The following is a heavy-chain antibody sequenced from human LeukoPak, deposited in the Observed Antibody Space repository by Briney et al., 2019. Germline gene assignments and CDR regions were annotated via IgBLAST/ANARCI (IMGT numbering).Heavy chain of an antibody. CDR3: ARGLGSSWSLLFDY. V-gene: IGHV4-39*01. J-gene: IGHJ4*02. CDR2: IYYSGST. CDR1: GGSISSSSDY. Sequence: SETLSLTCTVSGGSISSSSDYWGWIRQPPGKGLEGIGSIYYSGSTYYNPSLKSRVTISVDTSKNQFSLKLSSVTAADTAVYYCARGLGSSWSLLFDYWGQGTLVTVSS. D-gene: IGHD6-13*01.